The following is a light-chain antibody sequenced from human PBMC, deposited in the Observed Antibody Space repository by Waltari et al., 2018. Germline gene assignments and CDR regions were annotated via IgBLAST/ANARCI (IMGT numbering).Light chain of an antibody. CDR1: SSNIASNY. CDR2: RDE. Sequence: QSVLTQPPSPSGTPGQRVGFSCSGSSSNIASNYVFWYQQFPGTAPKLLIYRDEQRPSGVPDRFSSSKGGTSAALVISAVRSEDEADYYCAAWEGSLSGRLFGGGTRLTVL. J-gene: IGLJ3*02. V-gene: IGLV1-47*01. CDR3: AAWEGSLSGRL.